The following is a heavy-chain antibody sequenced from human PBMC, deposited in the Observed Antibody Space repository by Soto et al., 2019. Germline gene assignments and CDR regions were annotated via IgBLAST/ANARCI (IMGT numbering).Heavy chain of an antibody. CDR3: ARRYSSAFDI. Sequence: PSETLSLTCDVSGVSGDSFTNYFWSWLRQTPGKGLEWIGYIYHTGNTNNNPSLESRVVISIDTSKNQFSLKLKSVTAADTAVYYCARRYSSAFDIWGQGTMVTVSS. CDR1: GDSFTNYF. V-gene: IGHV4-59*08. J-gene: IGHJ3*02. CDR2: IYHTGNT. D-gene: IGHD6-13*01.